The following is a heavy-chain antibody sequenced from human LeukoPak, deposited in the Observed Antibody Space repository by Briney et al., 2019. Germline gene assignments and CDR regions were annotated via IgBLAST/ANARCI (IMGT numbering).Heavy chain of an antibody. D-gene: IGHD7-27*01. Sequence: GASVKVSCKASGGTFSSYANSWVRQAPGQGLEWMGGIIPIFGTANYAQKLQGRVTITADESTSTAYMELSSLRSEDTAVYYCARGLSWGSVAFDIWGQGTMVTVSS. J-gene: IGHJ3*02. CDR1: GGTFSSYA. V-gene: IGHV1-69*13. CDR2: IIPIFGTA. CDR3: ARGLSWGSVAFDI.